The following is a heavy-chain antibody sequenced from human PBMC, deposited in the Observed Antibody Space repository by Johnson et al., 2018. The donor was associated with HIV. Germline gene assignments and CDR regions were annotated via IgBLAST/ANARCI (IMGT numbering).Heavy chain of an antibody. CDR2: ISYNGSNK. J-gene: IGHJ3*02. Sequence: QVQLVESGGGVVQPGRSLRLSCAASGFTFSSYGMHWVRQAPGKGLEWVAVISYNGSNKYYADSVKGRFTISRDNAKNTLYVQMKSLRAEDTAVYYCAKSTQANILRESGPYGAFDIWGQGTMVTVSS. CDR1: GFTFSSYG. V-gene: IGHV3-30*18. D-gene: IGHD3-10*01. CDR3: AKSTQANILRESGPYGAFDI.